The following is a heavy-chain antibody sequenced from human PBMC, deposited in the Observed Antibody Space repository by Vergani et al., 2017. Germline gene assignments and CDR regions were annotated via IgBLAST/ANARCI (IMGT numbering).Heavy chain of an antibody. CDR3: ARGQWVIEA. D-gene: IGHD1-26*01. V-gene: IGHV4-30-4*08. CDR1: GFAINGDDTW. Sequence: QLLLQDSGPGQVKPSETLSLTCSVSGFAINGDDTWWTWIRRSPGKGLEWIGRISSTGTSSSYNPSLGDRPAISLDTSTNQFFLTLTSVTAADTAIYYCARGQWVIEAWGQGTPVTVSS. J-gene: IGHJ4*02. CDR2: ISSTGTSS.